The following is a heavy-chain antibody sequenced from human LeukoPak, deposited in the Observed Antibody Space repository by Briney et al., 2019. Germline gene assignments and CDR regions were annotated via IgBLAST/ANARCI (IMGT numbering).Heavy chain of an antibody. CDR2: INPSGGST. D-gene: IGHD6-13*01. Sequence: ASVKVSCKASGYTFTSYYMHWVRQAPGQGLEWMGIINPSGGSTSYAQKFQGRVTMTRDTSTSTVYMELSSLRSEDTAVYYCARGNRIEAAGKRRIDYWGQGTLVTVSS. CDR3: ARGNRIEAAGKRRIDY. J-gene: IGHJ4*02. CDR1: GYTFTSYY. V-gene: IGHV1-46*01.